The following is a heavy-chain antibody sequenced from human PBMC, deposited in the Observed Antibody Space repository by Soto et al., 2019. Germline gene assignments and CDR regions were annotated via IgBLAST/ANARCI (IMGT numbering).Heavy chain of an antibody. CDR1: GFTVSSNY. J-gene: IGHJ4*02. D-gene: IGHD6-19*01. V-gene: IGHV3-53*01. Sequence: EVQLLESGGGLIQPGGSLRLSCAASGFTVSSNYMSWVRQAPGKGLEWASVIDSGGTTYYADSVKGRFTISRDNSKSTLYLHMNSLRAEDTAVYYCSLGSGWPIDYWGQGTLVTVSS. CDR3: SLGSGWPIDY. CDR2: IDSGGTT.